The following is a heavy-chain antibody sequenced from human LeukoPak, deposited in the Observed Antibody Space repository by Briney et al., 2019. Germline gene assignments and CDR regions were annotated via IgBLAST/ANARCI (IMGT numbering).Heavy chain of an antibody. Sequence: ESSETLSLTCTVSGGSISSSTYYWGWIRQPPGKGLEWIGSIYYSGSTYYNPSLKSRVTISVDTSKNQFSLKLSSVTAADTAVYYCARADTAMLLKAFDIWGQGTMVTVSS. CDR3: ARADTAMLLKAFDI. J-gene: IGHJ3*02. D-gene: IGHD5-18*01. CDR1: GGSISSSTYY. CDR2: IYYSGST. V-gene: IGHV4-39*07.